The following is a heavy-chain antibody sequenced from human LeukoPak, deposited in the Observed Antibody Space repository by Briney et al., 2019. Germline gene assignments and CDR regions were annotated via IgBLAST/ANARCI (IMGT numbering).Heavy chain of an antibody. J-gene: IGHJ6*02. CDR1: GFTHSSYW. Sequence: GGSLRLSRAASGFTHSSYWMHWVRQARGRGLVGVSRINSDGSSTSYADYVKGRFTISRDNAKYTLYLQMNSLRAEDTAVYYCTGHYYDSSGYYSYYYYGMGVWGQRTTVTVSS. V-gene: IGHV3-74*01. CDR2: INSDGSST. D-gene: IGHD3-22*01. CDR3: TGHYYDSSGYYSYYYYGMGV.